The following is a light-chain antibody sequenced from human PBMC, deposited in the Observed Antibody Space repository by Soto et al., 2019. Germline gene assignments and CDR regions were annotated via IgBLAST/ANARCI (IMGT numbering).Light chain of an antibody. CDR2: DAS. V-gene: IGKV1-5*01. CDR1: QSISSW. Sequence: DIQMTQSPSTLSASVGDRVTITCRASQSISSWLAWYQQKPVKAPKLLIYDASSLESGVPSRFSGSGSGTEFTLTISSLQPDDFATYYGQQYNSYSPWTFGQGTKVEIK. CDR3: QQYNSYSPWT. J-gene: IGKJ1*01.